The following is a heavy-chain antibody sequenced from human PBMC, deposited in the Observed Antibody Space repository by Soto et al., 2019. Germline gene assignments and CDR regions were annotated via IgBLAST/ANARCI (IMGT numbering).Heavy chain of an antibody. J-gene: IGHJ2*01. CDR3: AALSYSSIPFDL. V-gene: IGHV1-46*01. CDR1: GYTFTGYY. D-gene: IGHD6-13*01. CDR2: INPSGGST. Sequence: QVQLVQSGAEVKKPGASVKVSCKASGYTFTGYYMHXVRXXXXXXLEWMGIINPSGGSTSYAQKFQGRVTMTRDTSTSTVYMELSSLRSEDTAVYYCAALSYSSIPFDLWGRGTLVTVSS.